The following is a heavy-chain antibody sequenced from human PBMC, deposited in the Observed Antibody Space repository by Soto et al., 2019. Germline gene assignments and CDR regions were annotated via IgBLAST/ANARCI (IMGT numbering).Heavy chain of an antibody. J-gene: IGHJ6*03. V-gene: IGHV3-64*01. CDR2: ISNNGAHT. D-gene: IGHD6-13*01. CDR3: ARRGYGSRWPNVYMDV. CDR1: GFTFRNYE. Sequence: EAQLVESGGGLVQPGGSLRLSCAASGFTFRNYEMHWFRQAPGKGLEYVSGISNNGAHTDYAKSVKVRFTISRDNSENTLYLQMGSLRAEDMALYYCARRGYGSRWPNVYMDVWGKGTTVTVSS.